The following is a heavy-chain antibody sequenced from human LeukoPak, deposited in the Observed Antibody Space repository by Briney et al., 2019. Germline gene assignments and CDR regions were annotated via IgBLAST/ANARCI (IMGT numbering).Heavy chain of an antibody. V-gene: IGHV3-23*01. J-gene: IGHJ4*02. CDR3: AKAYSGSYLAYFDY. CDR1: GFTFSSYD. D-gene: IGHD1-26*01. CDR2: ISGSGGST. Sequence: SGGSLRLSCAASGFTFSSYDMSWVRQAPGKGLEWISTISGSGGSTYYADSVKGRFTISRDNSKNTLYLQMNSLRAEDTAVYYCAKAYSGSYLAYFDYWGQGTLVTVSS.